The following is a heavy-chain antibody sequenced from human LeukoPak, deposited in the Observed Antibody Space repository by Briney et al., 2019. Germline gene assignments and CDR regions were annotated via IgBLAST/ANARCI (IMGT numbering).Heavy chain of an antibody. D-gene: IGHD3-10*01. CDR3: AREGMGRSGMDI. CDR2: IWYDGGNK. V-gene: IGHV3-33*01. Sequence: GGSLRLSCAASGFIFSSYGIHWVRQAPDKGLEWAALIWYDGGNKYYGDSVKGRFTISRDNSKNMVYLQMNSLRAEDTAVYYCAREGMGRSGMDIWGQGTMVTVSS. CDR1: GFIFSSYG. J-gene: IGHJ3*02.